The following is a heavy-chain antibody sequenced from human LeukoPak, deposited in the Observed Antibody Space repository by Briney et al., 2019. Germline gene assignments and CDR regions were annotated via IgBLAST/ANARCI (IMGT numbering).Heavy chain of an antibody. CDR1: GFTFSSYW. D-gene: IGHD5-18*01. CDR3: GRETKRGYTYGYVDY. V-gene: IGHV3-74*01. J-gene: IGHJ4*02. CDR2: INNEDSRT. Sequence: GGSLRLSCVASGFTFSSYWMHWVRQAPGKGLVWVSRINNEDSRTGYADSVKGRFTISRDNAKNTLYLQMNSLRAEDTAIYYCGRETKRGYTYGYVDYWGQGSLVTVSS.